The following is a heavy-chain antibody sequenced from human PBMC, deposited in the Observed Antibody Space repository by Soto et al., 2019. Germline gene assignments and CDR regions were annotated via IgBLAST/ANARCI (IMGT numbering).Heavy chain of an antibody. D-gene: IGHD6-25*01. CDR2: IKSDGSTT. CDR3: ARVPNPQRLPPDY. J-gene: IGHJ4*02. CDR1: GFALSNHW. V-gene: IGHV3-74*01. Sequence: GGSLRLSCAASGFALSNHWMHWVRQAPGKGLVWVSCIKSDGSTTRYADSVKGRFTISRDNSKNTLYLQMNSLRAEDTAVYYCARVPNPQRLPPDYWGQGSLVTVSS.